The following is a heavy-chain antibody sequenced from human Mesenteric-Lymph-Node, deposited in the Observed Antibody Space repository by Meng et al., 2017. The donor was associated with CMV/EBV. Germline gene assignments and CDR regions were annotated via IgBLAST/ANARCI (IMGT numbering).Heavy chain of an antibody. CDR2: IYYSGST. J-gene: IGHJ5*02. D-gene: IGHD1-1*01. Sequence: TVSGGSVSSGSYYWSWLRQPPGKGLEWIGYIYYSGSTNYNPSLKSRVTISVDTSKNQFSLKLSSVTAADTAVYYCARAPGQSWFDPWGQGTLVTVSS. CDR3: ARAPGQSWFDP. CDR1: GGSVSSGSYY. V-gene: IGHV4-61*01.